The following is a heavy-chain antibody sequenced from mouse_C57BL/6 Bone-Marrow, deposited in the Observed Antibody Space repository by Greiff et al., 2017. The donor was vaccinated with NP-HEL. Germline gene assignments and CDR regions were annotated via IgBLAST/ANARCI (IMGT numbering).Heavy chain of an antibody. CDR3: ARYYGSPFWYFDV. CDR2: IDPEDGET. V-gene: IGHV14-2*01. Sequence: EVQLQESGAELVKPGASVKLSCTASGFNIKDYYMHWVKQRPEQGLEWIGRIDPEDGETKYAPKFQGKATLTADTSSNTAYLQLSSLTSEDTAVYYCARYYGSPFWYFDVWGTGTTVTVSS. CDR1: GFNIKDYY. J-gene: IGHJ1*03. D-gene: IGHD1-1*01.